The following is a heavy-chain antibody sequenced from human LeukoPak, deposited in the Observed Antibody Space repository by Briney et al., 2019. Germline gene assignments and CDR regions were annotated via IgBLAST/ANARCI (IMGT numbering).Heavy chain of an antibody. D-gene: IGHD5-12*01. CDR1: GFTFSSYA. CDR3: AKDRWGGYDFDAFDI. CDR2: IGGSGGST. Sequence: GGSLRLSCAASGFTFSSYAMSWVRQAPGKGLEWVSAIGGSGGSTYYADSVKGRFTISRDNSKNTLYLQMNSLRADDTAVYYCAKDRWGGYDFDAFDIWGQGTMVTVSS. J-gene: IGHJ3*02. V-gene: IGHV3-23*01.